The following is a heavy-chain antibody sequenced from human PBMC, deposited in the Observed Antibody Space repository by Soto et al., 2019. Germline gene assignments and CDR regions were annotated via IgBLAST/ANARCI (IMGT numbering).Heavy chain of an antibody. CDR2: IYASGGST. V-gene: IGHV1-46*01. D-gene: IGHD5-12*01. J-gene: IGHJ4*02. CDR1: GYTFTNYN. CDR3: FRGGYDDYGKEGRY. Sequence: QVQFVQSGAEVKKPGASVKVSCKASGYTFTNYNVHWVRQAPGQGLAWMAIIYASGGSTDYAQNFQGRVNVTWDTSTTTVYLELNSLRSDDTAVYYCFRGGYDDYGKEGRYWGQGTLVTVSS.